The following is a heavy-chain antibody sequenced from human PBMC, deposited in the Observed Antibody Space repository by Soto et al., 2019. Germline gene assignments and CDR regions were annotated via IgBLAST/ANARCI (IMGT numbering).Heavy chain of an antibody. CDR3: ARLNGYCVSTSCHGYYGMDV. J-gene: IGHJ6*02. D-gene: IGHD2-2*03. Sequence: SETLSLTCAFSGASINSNDWWNWVRQPPGKGLEWIGESFHGGKINYHPSLLSRVTISVDTSMNEFSLRLSSVTAADTAVYYCARLNGYCVSTSCHGYYGMDVWGQGILVTVSS. CDR1: GASINSNDW. CDR2: SFHGGKI. V-gene: IGHV4-4*02.